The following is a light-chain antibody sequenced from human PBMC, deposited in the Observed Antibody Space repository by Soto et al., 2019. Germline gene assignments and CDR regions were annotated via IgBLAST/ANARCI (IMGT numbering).Light chain of an antibody. CDR1: QSASSW. CDR2: KAS. V-gene: IGKV1-5*03. CDR3: QQRDTLPRT. J-gene: IGKJ1*01. Sequence: DIQMTQSPSTLSGSVGDRVTITCRASQSASSWLAWYLQKPGQAPRLLIYKASTRDSGVPSRFSGSGSGTEFTLSISSLQSDDFGVYYCQQRDTLPRTFGQGTKVDIK.